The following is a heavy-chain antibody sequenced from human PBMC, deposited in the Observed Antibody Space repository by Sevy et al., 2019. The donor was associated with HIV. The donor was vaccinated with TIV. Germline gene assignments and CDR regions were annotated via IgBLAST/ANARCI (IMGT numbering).Heavy chain of an antibody. CDR1: GYTLTELS. CDR2: FDPEDDET. Sequence: ASVKVSCKVSGYTLTELSMHWVRQVPGKGLEWMGSFDPEDDETIYAQKFQGRVTMTEGTSTDTAYMELSSLRSEDTAVYYCATTKDYYENSGDPFDYWGQGTLVTVSS. J-gene: IGHJ4*02. V-gene: IGHV1-24*01. CDR3: ATTKDYYENSGDPFDY. D-gene: IGHD3-22*01.